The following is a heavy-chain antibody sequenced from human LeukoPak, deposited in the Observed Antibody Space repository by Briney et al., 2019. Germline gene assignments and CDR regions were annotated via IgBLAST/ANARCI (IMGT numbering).Heavy chain of an antibody. CDR1: GGSISSYY. V-gene: IGHV4-59*01. J-gene: IGHJ3*02. D-gene: IGHD1-26*01. CDR3: ARAPRWDDAFDI. Sequence: SETLSLTCTVSGGSISSYYWSWIRQPPGKGLEWIGYIYYSGSTTYNPSLKSRVTISVDTSKNQFSLKLSSVTAADTAVYYCARAPRWDDAFDIWGQGTMVTVSS. CDR2: IYYSGST.